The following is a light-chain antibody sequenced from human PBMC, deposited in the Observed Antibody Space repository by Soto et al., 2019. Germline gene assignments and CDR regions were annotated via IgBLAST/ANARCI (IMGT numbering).Light chain of an antibody. CDR3: SSYTSSSTLV. Sequence: QSVLTQPASVSGSPGQSITISCTGTSSDVGGYKYVSWYQQHPGKAPKLMIYDVSNRPSGVSNRFSGSKSGNTASLTISGLQPEDEADYYCSSYTSSSTLVFGGGTQLTVL. CDR2: DVS. V-gene: IGLV2-14*01. CDR1: SSDVGGYKY. J-gene: IGLJ2*01.